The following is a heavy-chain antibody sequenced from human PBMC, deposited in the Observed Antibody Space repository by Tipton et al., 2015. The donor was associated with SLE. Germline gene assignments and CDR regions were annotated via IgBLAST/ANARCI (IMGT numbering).Heavy chain of an antibody. CDR2: TNHRGST. CDR3: ARDDDYGGNSGFNY. V-gene: IGHV4-34*01. D-gene: IGHD4-23*01. Sequence: TLSLTCAVYGGSFSGYFWSGIRQSPGQGLVWIGETNHRGSTNYNPSLQSRVTISEDTSRNQFSLSLTSVTAADTAMYYCARDDDYGGNSGFNYWGQGTLVTVSS. J-gene: IGHJ4*02. CDR1: GGSFSGYF.